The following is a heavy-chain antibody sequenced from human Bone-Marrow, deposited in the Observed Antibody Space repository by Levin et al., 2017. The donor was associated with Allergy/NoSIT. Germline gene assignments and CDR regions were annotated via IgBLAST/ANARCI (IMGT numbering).Heavy chain of an antibody. D-gene: IGHD4-17*01. V-gene: IGHV1-2*06. J-gene: IGHJ5*02. Sequence: GESLKISCKASGYTFTGHYLHWVRQAPGQGLEWMGRITPNSGGTTYAQKFQGRITMTRDTSITTAYMELSRLRSDDTAVYYCAREYDYGDYENWFDPWGQGTLVTVSS. CDR3: AREYDYGDYENWFDP. CDR2: ITPNSGGT. CDR1: GYTFTGHY.